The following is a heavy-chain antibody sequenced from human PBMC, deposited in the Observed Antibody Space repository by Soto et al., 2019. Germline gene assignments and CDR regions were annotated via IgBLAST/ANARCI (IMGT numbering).Heavy chain of an antibody. D-gene: IGHD7-27*01. J-gene: IGHJ5*01. V-gene: IGHV4-30-4*01. CDR3: ARGRYCLTGRCFPNWFDS. CDR1: GDSISNLDYF. CDR2: IYTSATT. Sequence: QVQLLESGPGLVKPSQTLSLTCSVSGDSISNLDYFWAWIRQPPGHALESIGYIYTSATTYYNPSFESRVAISVDTSKSPFSLHVTSVTAADTAVYFCARGRYCLTGRCFPNWFDSWGQGALVTVSS.